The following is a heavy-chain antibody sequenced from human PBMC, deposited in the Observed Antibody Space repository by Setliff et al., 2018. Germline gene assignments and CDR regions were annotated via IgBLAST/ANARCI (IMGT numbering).Heavy chain of an antibody. V-gene: IGHV4-59*01. Sequence: SETLSLTCTVSGGSISLYFWSWIRQPPGKGLEWIGYIYHNSNTNFNPSLKTRVTMSVDPSKNQFALNLRSVTAADTAVYYCVRDRTAYSYGLDVWAQGTTVTVSS. CDR1: GGSISLYF. D-gene: IGHD5-18*01. CDR3: VRDRTAYSYGLDV. CDR2: IYHNSNT. J-gene: IGHJ6*02.